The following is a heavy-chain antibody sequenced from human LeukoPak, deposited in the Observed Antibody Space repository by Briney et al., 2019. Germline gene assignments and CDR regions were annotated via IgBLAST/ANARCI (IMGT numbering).Heavy chain of an antibody. D-gene: IGHD6-13*01. CDR1: GGSISGSSYY. J-gene: IGHJ4*02. CDR3: ARGRSSSSWYGY. V-gene: IGHV4-39*02. CDR2: IYYSGST. Sequence: SETLSLTCTVSGGSISGSSYYWGWIRQPPGKGLEWIGSIYYSGSTYYNPSLKSRVTISVDTSKNQSSLKLNSVAATDTAVYYCARGRSSSSWYGYWGQGTLVTVSS.